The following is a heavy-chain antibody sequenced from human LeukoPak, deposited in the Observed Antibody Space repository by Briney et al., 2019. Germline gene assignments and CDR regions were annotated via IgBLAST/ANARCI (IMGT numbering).Heavy chain of an antibody. CDR3: ARDVFAGDSTHHKFDP. CDR1: GYTFTGYY. V-gene: IGHV1-2*02. CDR2: INPNTGGT. J-gene: IGHJ5*02. D-gene: IGHD6-13*01. Sequence: ASVKVSCKASGYTFTGYYMHWVRQAPGQGLEWMGWINPNTGGTNYAQKFEGRATMTRDTFITTAYTELSRLRSDDTAVYHCARDVFAGDSTHHKFDPWGQGTLVTVSS.